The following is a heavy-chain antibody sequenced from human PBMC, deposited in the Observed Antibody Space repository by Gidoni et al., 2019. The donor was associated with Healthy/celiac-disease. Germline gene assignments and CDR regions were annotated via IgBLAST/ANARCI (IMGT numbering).Heavy chain of an antibody. CDR3: ARDDVWSSGCRFDY. V-gene: IGHV4-39*07. J-gene: IGHJ4*02. CDR1: GGSISSSSYY. Sequence: QLQLQESGPGLVKPSETLSLTCTVSGGSISSSSYYWGWIRQPPGKGLEWIGSIYYSGSTYYNPSLKSRVTISVDTSKNQFSLKLSSVTAADTAVYYCARDDVWSSGCRFDYWGQGTLVTVSS. D-gene: IGHD6-19*01. CDR2: IYYSGST.